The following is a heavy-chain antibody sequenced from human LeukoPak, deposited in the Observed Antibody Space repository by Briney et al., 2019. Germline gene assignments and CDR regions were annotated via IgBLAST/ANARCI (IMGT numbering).Heavy chain of an antibody. CDR3: ALQTRIRWFDP. D-gene: IGHD4-11*01. V-gene: IGHV4-38-2*01. J-gene: IGHJ5*02. CDR2: IYHSGST. Sequence: SQTFSLTCAVSGYSISSGYYWGWIRQPPGKGLEWIGSIYHSGSTYYNPSLKSRVTISVDTSKNQFSLKLSSVTAADTAVYYCALQTRIRWFDPWGQGTLVTVSS. CDR1: GYSISSGYY.